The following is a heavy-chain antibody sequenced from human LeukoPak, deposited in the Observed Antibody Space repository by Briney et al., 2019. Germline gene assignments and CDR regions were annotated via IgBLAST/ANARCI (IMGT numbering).Heavy chain of an antibody. V-gene: IGHV1-2*06. CDR3: ARDEYSSSPFDY. D-gene: IGHD6-6*01. CDR1: GYTFTGCY. Sequence: ASVKVSCKASGYTFTGCYMHWVRQAPGQGLEWMGRINPNNGGTNYAQKFQGRVTMTTDTSTSTAYMELRSLRSDDTAVYYCARDEYSSSPFDYWGQGTLVTVSS. J-gene: IGHJ4*02. CDR2: INPNNGGT.